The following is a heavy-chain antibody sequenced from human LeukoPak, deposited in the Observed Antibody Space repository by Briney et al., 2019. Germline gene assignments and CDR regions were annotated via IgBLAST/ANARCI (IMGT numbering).Heavy chain of an antibody. V-gene: IGHV3-66*01. J-gene: IGHJ3*02. CDR1: GFTFSSYA. Sequence: GGSLRLSCAASGFTFSSYAMSWVRQAPGKGLEWVSVIYSGGSTYYADSVKGRFTISRDNSKNTLYLQMNSPRAEDTAVYYCAREKVIIRAFDIWGQGTMVTVSS. D-gene: IGHD3-3*01. CDR3: AREKVIIRAFDI. CDR2: IYSGGST.